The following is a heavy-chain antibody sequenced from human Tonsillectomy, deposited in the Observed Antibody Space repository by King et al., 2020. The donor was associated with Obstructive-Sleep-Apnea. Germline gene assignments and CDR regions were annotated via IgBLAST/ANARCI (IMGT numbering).Heavy chain of an antibody. D-gene: IGHD3-10*01. Sequence: VQLVESGGGVVQPGRSLRLSCAASGFTFSSYAMHWVRQAPGKGLEWVAVISYDGSNKYYADSVKGRFTISRDNSKNTLYLQMNSLRAEDTAVYYCARDSRDVSLWFGELDYWGQGTLVTVSS. CDR1: GFTFSSYA. J-gene: IGHJ4*02. V-gene: IGHV3-30*04. CDR2: ISYDGSNK. CDR3: ARDSRDVSLWFGELDY.